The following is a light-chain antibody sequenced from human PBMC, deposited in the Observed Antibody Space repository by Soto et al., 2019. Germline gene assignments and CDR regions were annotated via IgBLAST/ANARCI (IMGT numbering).Light chain of an antibody. Sequence: DIQMTQSTSTLSASIGDRVIITCRASQGIGPWLAWYQQKPGKAPKVLIYKASHLEDGVPSRFSGSGSETEFTLTIISLQPDDFATYYCQQYNDYPYSFGQGTQLDVK. V-gene: IGKV1-5*03. J-gene: IGKJ2*03. CDR2: KAS. CDR3: QQYNDYPYS. CDR1: QGIGPW.